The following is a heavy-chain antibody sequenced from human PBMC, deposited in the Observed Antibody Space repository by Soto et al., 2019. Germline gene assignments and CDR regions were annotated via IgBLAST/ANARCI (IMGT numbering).Heavy chain of an antibody. CDR1: GGSITSSSYY. D-gene: IGHD1-26*01. V-gene: IGHV4-39*01. J-gene: IGHJ5*02. Sequence: QLHLRESGPGLVKPSETLSLTCTVSGGSITSSSYYWGWIRQPPGKGLEWIGSIYYSGSTYYNPSLKSRVTISVATSQKQFSLKLSSVTAADTAVYYCATQEVGGSYVYTFDPWGQGTLVTVSS. CDR2: IYYSGST. CDR3: ATQEVGGSYVYTFDP.